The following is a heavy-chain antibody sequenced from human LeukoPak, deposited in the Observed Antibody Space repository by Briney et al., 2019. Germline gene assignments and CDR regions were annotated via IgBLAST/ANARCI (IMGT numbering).Heavy chain of an antibody. CDR1: GFTFSAYY. CDR3: AKDRLFGGSYYISEYFQH. J-gene: IGHJ1*01. Sequence: GGSLRLSCAASGFTFSAYYMSWVRQAPGKGLEWVAVISYDGSNKYYADSVKGRFTISRDNSKNTLYLQMNSLRAEDTAVYYCAKDRLFGGSYYISEYFQHWGQGTLVTVSS. CDR2: ISYDGSNK. D-gene: IGHD1-26*01. V-gene: IGHV3-30*18.